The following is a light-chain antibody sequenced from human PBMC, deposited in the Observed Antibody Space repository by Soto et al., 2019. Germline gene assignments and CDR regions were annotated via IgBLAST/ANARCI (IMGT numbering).Light chain of an antibody. V-gene: IGKV3-15*01. J-gene: IGKJ4*01. CDR1: QGIGDT. CDR3: QPYNNWPLT. CDR2: DTS. Sequence: FVMAEPFATLSVSSGEGATLSCRASQGIGDTLAWYQHKPGQTPRLLIYDTSTRATGVPTRFSGSRSVAEFTLTINSLQSEEFAVYYCQPYNNWPLTFGGGTKVDTK.